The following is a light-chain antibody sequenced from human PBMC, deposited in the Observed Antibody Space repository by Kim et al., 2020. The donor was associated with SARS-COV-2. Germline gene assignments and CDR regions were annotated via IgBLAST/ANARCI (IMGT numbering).Light chain of an antibody. CDR2: KVS. J-gene: IGKJ3*01. CDR1: RGIVYSDGNIY. V-gene: IGKV2-30*01. CDR3: MQGTHWPLT. Sequence: ASISCRSSRGIVYSDGNIYLDWFHQRPGQSPRRLIYKVSNRESGVPDRCSGSGSVTDFTLQISRVEAEDVVVYYCMQGTHWPLTIGPETKVDIK.